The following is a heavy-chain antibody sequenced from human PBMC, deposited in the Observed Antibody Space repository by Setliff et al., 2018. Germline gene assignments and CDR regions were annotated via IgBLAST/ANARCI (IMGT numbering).Heavy chain of an antibody. CDR2: IRYDGNNK. J-gene: IGHJ4*02. Sequence: GGSLRLSCATSGFTFSSYGMHWVRQAPGKGLEWVAFIRYDGNNKYYADSVKGRFTISRGTSKNTLFLQMNSLRPEDTGVYYCAKDKDVDGDPWFFDYWGQGTLVTAPQ. CDR3: AKDKDVDGDPWFFDY. D-gene: IGHD2-21*02. CDR1: GFTFSSYG. V-gene: IGHV3-30*02.